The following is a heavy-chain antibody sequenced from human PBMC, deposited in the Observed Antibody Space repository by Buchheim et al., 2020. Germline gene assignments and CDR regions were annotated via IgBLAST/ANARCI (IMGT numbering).Heavy chain of an antibody. CDR1: GFTFSTYA. CDR2: ISGSDSGT. V-gene: IGHV3-23*01. D-gene: IGHD6-13*01. CDR3: AKDDRYRSSWYFDY. J-gene: IGHJ4*02. Sequence: EVQLLESGGGLVQPGGSLRLSCAASGFTFSTYAMSWVRQAPGKGLEWVSTISGSDSGTYYADSVKGRFTISRDNSKNTVDPQMNSLRVEDTAIYYCAKDDRYRSSWYFDYWGQGTL.